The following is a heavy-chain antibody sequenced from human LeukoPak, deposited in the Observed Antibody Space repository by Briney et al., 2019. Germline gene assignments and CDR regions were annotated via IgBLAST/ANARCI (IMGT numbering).Heavy chain of an antibody. Sequence: GESLKISCKSSGYSFTSYWIGWVRQMPGKGLEWMGIIYSGDSDTRYSPSFQGQVTISADKSTSTAYLQWSSLKASDTAMYYCARHDCGGDCYSNFDYWGQGTLVTVSS. CDR1: GYSFTSYW. D-gene: IGHD2-21*02. V-gene: IGHV5-51*01. CDR3: ARHDCGGDCYSNFDY. CDR2: IYSGDSDT. J-gene: IGHJ4*02.